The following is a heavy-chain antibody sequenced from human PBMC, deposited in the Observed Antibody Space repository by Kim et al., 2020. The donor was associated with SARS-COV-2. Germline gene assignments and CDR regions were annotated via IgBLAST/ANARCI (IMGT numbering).Heavy chain of an antibody. CDR1: GFTFSDHY. CDR3: ARTYRDIVATTHFDY. V-gene: IGHV3-72*01. Sequence: GGSLRLSCAASGFTFSDHYMDWVRQAPGKGLEWDGRTRNKANSYTTEYAASVKGRFTISRDESKNSLYLQMNSLKTEDTAVYYCARTYRDIVATTHFDYWRQGTLVTVSS. CDR2: TRNKANSYTT. J-gene: IGHJ4*02. D-gene: IGHD5-12*01.